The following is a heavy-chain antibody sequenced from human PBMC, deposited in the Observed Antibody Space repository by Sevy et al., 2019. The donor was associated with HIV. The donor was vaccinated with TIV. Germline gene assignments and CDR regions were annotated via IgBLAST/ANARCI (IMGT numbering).Heavy chain of an antibody. Sequence: GGSLRLSCAASGFTFSSYAMHWVRQAPGKGLECVAAINSNGVTTYYADFVKGRFTISRDNSKNTLYLQMGSLRAEDMAVYYCARGGAFWSGYTDYWGQGTLVTVSS. V-gene: IGHV3-64*02. CDR2: INSNGVTT. CDR1: GFTFSSYA. J-gene: IGHJ4*02. D-gene: IGHD3-3*01. CDR3: ARGGAFWSGYTDY.